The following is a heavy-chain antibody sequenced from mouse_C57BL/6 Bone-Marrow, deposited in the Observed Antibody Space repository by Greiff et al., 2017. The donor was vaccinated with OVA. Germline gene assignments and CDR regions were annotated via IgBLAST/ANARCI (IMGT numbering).Heavy chain of an antibody. CDR3: ARNPLYYGSSFAY. V-gene: IGHV1-64*01. J-gene: IGHJ3*01. CDR2: IHPNSGST. CDR1: GYTFTSYW. Sequence: QVQLQQPGAELVKPGASVKLSCKASGYTFTSYWMHWVKQRPGQGLEWIGMIHPNSGSTNYNEKFKSKATLTVDKSSSTAYMQLSSLTSEDSAVYDCARNPLYYGSSFAYWGQGTLVTVSA. D-gene: IGHD1-1*01.